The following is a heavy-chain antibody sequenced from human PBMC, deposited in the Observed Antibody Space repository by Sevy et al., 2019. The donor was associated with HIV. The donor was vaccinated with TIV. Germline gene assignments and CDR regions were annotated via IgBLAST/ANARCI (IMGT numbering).Heavy chain of an antibody. V-gene: IGHV3-7*01. CDR3: AGKVGDM. CDR1: GFTFSDYW. Sequence: GGSLRLSCAASGFTFSDYWMSWVRQAPGKGLEWVANIKQDGSQKYFVDSVKGRFTISRDNAKNSLYLQMDNLRAEDTAADYCAGKVGDMWGQGTMVTVSS. J-gene: IGHJ3*01. D-gene: IGHD1-26*01. CDR2: IKQDGSQK.